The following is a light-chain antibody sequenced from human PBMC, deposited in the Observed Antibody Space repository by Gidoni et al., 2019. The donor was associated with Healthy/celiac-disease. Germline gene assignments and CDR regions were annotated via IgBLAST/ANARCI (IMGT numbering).Light chain of an antibody. CDR1: QSISRY. J-gene: IGKJ2*04. CDR3: QQSYSTPRS. Sequence: DIQMTQSPSSLSVSVGDRVTITCRTSQSISRYLYWYQQKPGKAPKLLIYAASSLQRGVPSRFSGSGSGTDFTLTISSLQPEDFATYYCQQSYSTPRSFGQGTKLEIK. V-gene: IGKV1-39*01. CDR2: AAS.